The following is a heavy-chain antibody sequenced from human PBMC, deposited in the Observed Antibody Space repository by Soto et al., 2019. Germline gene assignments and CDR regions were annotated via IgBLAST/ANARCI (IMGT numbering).Heavy chain of an antibody. CDR2: INPNSGGT. CDR3: ARGIGGHYGSGSPYYYYYYGMDV. J-gene: IGHJ6*02. Sequence: ASVKVSCKASGYTFTGYYMHWVRQAPGQGLEWMGWINPNSGGTNYAQKFQGWVTMTRDTSISTAYMELSRLGSDDTAVYYCARGIGGHYGSGSPYYYYYYGMDVWGQGTTVTVSS. D-gene: IGHD3-10*01. CDR1: GYTFTGYY. V-gene: IGHV1-2*04.